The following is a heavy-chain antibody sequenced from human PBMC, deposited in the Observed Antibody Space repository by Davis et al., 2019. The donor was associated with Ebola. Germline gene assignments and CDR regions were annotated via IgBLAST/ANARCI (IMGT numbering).Heavy chain of an antibody. V-gene: IGHV4-34*01. Sequence: MPSETLSLTCAVYGGSFSGYYWSWIRQPPGKGLEWIGEINHSGSTNYNPSLKSRVTISVDTSKNQFSLKLSSVTAAGTAMYYCARGRPYYDFWSDYSRRCYFDYWGQGTLVTVSS. CDR1: GGSFSGYY. J-gene: IGHJ4*02. CDR2: INHSGST. D-gene: IGHD3-3*01. CDR3: ARGRPYYDFWSDYSRRCYFDY.